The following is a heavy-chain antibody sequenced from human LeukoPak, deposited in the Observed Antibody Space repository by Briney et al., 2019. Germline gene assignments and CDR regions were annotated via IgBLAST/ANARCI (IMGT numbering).Heavy chain of an antibody. CDR2: ISSSSYT. Sequence: GGSLRLSCAASGFTFSDYYMSWIRQAPGKGLEWVSYISSSSYTNYADSVKGRFTISRDNSKNILYLQMNSLRVEDTALYYCASHGGLWGQGTLVTVSS. D-gene: IGHD5-12*01. CDR1: GFTFSDYY. CDR3: ASHGGL. J-gene: IGHJ4*02. V-gene: IGHV3-11*06.